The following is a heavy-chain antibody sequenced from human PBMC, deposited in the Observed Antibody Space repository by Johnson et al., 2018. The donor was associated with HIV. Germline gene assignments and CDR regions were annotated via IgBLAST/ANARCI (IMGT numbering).Heavy chain of an antibody. J-gene: IGHJ3*02. CDR1: GFTFSSYA. CDR2: ISYDGSNK. Sequence: QMQLVESGGGVVQPGRSLRLSCAASGFTFSSYAMHWVRQAPGKGLEWVAVISYDGSNKYYADSVKGRFTISRDNSKNTLYLQMNSLRAEDTAVYYCARVRAGRENAFDIWGQGTMVTVSS. V-gene: IGHV3-30*04. CDR3: ARVRAGRENAFDI. D-gene: IGHD1-26*01.